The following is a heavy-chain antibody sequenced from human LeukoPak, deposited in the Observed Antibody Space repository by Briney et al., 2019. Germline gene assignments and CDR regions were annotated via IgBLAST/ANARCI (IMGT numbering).Heavy chain of an antibody. CDR1: GFTFSNYA. Sequence: PGGSLRLSCAASGFTFSNYAMDWVRQAPGKGLEWVSSISSSSSYIYYADSLKGRFTISRDNAKNSLYLQMNSLRVEDTAVYYCARGDSSSPPGFINDYWGQGTLVTVSS. CDR2: ISSSSSYI. D-gene: IGHD6-6*01. V-gene: IGHV3-21*01. J-gene: IGHJ4*02. CDR3: ARGDSSSPPGFINDY.